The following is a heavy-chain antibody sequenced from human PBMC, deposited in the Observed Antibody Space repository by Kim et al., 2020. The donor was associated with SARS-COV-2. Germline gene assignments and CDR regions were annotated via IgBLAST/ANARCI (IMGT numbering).Heavy chain of an antibody. D-gene: IGHD6-6*01. V-gene: IGHV5-51*01. CDR3: ARHIAQYSSSSGFDP. J-gene: IGHJ5*02. Sequence: PSFQGQVTISADKSISTAYLQWSSLKASDTAMYYCARHIAQYSSSSGFDPWGQGTLVTVSS.